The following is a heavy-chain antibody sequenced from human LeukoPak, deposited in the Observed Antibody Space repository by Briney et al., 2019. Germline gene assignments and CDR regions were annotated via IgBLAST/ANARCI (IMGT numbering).Heavy chain of an antibody. CDR3: ASVSGSYLDFQH. CDR2: ISYDGSNK. V-gene: IGHV3-30*03. CDR1: GFTFSSYG. D-gene: IGHD3-10*01. Sequence: GGSLRLSYAASGFTFSSYGMHWVRQAPGKGLEWVAVISYDGSNKYYADSVKGRFTISRDNSKNTLYLQMNSLRAEDTAVYYCASVSGSYLDFQHWGQGTLVTVSS. J-gene: IGHJ1*01.